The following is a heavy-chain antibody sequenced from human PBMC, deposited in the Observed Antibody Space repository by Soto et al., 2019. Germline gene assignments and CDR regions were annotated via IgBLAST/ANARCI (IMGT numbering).Heavy chain of an antibody. D-gene: IGHD4-17*01. V-gene: IGHV1-18*01. CDR2: ISVYNGNT. Sequence: QVHLVQSGAEVKKPGASVKVSCKASGYSFPSFGLSWVRQAPGQGLEWMGWISVYNGNTKYAQKFQGRVTMTTDTSTNTAYMELRSLRSDDTAVYYCARPADGVANPFDPWGQGTLVTVSS. CDR3: ARPADGVANPFDP. J-gene: IGHJ5*02. CDR1: GYSFPSFG.